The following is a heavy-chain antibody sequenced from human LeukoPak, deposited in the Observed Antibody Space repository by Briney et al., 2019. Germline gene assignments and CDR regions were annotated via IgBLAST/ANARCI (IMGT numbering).Heavy chain of an antibody. CDR2: IYYSGST. Sequence: SETLSLTCTVSGGSISSSNYYWGWIRQPPGTGLEWLGSIYYSGSTYYNPSLKSRVTISVDTSKNQFSLKLSSVTAADTAVYYCARQNYAPGDFDYWGQGTLVTVSS. V-gene: IGHV4-39*01. CDR1: GGSISSSNYY. J-gene: IGHJ4*02. D-gene: IGHD1-7*01. CDR3: ARQNYAPGDFDY.